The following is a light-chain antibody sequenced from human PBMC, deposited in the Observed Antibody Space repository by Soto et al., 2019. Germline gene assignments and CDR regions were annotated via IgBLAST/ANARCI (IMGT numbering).Light chain of an antibody. J-gene: IGKJ4*01. V-gene: IGKV3-11*01. CDR1: QSVSSF. CDR2: DAS. Sequence: IVLTQSPATLSLSPGERATLSCRASQSVSSFLAWYQQKPGQAPRLLIYDASNKATGIPARFSGSGSGTDFTLTINSLEHEDFAGYYCQQRSNWPLTFGGGTKVDIK. CDR3: QQRSNWPLT.